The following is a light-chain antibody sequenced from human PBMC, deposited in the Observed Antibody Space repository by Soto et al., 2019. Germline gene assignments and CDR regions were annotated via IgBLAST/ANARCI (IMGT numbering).Light chain of an antibody. CDR1: QSISSW. J-gene: IGKJ1*01. V-gene: IGKV1-5*03. CDR2: KAS. Sequence: DIQMTQSPSTLSAYVGDRVTITSRASQSISSWLAWYQQKPGKAPKLLIYKASSLESGVPSRFSGSGSGTEFTLTISSLQPDDFATYYCQQYNSYSRRLGQGTKVDIK. CDR3: QQYNSYSRR.